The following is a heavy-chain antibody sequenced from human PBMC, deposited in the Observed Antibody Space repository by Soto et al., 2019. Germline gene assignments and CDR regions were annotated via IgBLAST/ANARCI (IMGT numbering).Heavy chain of an antibody. CDR2: ISSSSSTI. CDR1: GFTFSSHS. D-gene: IGHD1-7*01. J-gene: IGHJ4*02. CDR3: ARDQAGTTMPFAY. Sequence: GGSLRLSCAASGFTFSSHSMNWVRQAPGKGLEWVSYISSSSSTIYYADSVKGRFTISRDNAKNSLYLQMNSLRAEDTAVYYCARDQAGTTMPFAYWGQGTLVTVSS. V-gene: IGHV3-48*01.